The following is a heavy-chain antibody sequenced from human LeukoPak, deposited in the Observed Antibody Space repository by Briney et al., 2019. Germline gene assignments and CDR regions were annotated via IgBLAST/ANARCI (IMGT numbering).Heavy chain of an antibody. CDR1: GGSISSGDYY. J-gene: IGHJ4*02. Sequence: SETLSLTCTVSGGSISSGDYYWSWIRQPPGKGLEWIGYIYYSGSTNYNPSLTSRVRISLDTSKNQFSLKLSSVTAADTAVYYCARGLTAVVTPGIWGQGTLVTVSS. D-gene: IGHD4-23*01. CDR2: IYYSGST. V-gene: IGHV4-61*08. CDR3: ARGLTAVVTPGI.